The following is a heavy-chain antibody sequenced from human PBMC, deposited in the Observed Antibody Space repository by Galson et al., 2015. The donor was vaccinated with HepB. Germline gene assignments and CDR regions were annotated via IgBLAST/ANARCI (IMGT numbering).Heavy chain of an antibody. CDR3: ARGHYDVDV. V-gene: IGHV3-7*04. CDR2: INQIESEK. CDR1: GFTFSDWW. J-gene: IGHJ6*02. Sequence: SLRLSCAGSGFTFSDWWMTWVRRAPGKGLEWVANINQIESEKYYVDSVKGRFTISRDNAKNSLFLQMSSLRGDDTAVYYCARGHYDVDVWGQGTTVTVSS.